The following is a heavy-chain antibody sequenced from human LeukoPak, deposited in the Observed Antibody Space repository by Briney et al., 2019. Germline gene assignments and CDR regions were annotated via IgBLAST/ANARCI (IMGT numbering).Heavy chain of an antibody. CDR1: GFSFSSYA. D-gene: IGHD6-13*01. J-gene: IGHJ1*01. CDR3: ARDTGVAAGTGYLQH. Sequence: GGSLRLSCAASGFSFSSYAMHWVRQAPGKGLEWVAVLSNDGSIEYYADSVEGRFTISRDNSKNTLFLQMNSLRDEDTAVYYCARDTGVAAGTGYLQHWGQGTLVTVSS. CDR2: LSNDGSIE. V-gene: IGHV3-30-3*01.